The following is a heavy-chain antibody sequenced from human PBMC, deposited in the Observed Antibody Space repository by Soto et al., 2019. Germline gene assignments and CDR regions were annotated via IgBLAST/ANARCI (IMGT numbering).Heavy chain of an antibody. CDR1: GVSVRSYG. CDR2: IWYDGSNK. Sequence: TGGSLRLSCAASGVSVRSYGMHVVRQAPGKGLEWVAVIWYDGSNKYYADSVKGRFTISRDNSKNTLSLQMNSLRAEDTAVYYCAKSAGDCGGDCYRRYGLDVWGQGTTVTVSS. J-gene: IGHJ6*02. D-gene: IGHD2-21*02. CDR3: AKSAGDCGGDCYRRYGLDV. V-gene: IGHV3-30*02.